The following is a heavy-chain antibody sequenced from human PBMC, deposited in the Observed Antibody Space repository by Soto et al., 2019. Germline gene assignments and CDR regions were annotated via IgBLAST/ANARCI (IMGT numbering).Heavy chain of an antibody. CDR3: ARLHYNYYYMDV. D-gene: IGHD1-20*01. CDR1: GDSFGGSSYY. CDR2: IHYSGST. Sequence: SETLSLTCTVSGDSFGGSSYYWGWIRQPPGKGLEWIGTIHYSGSTYNNPSLKSRVSLSVNTSKNQFSLKVNSVTAADTAVYYCARLHYNYYYMDVWGKGSTVTVSS. V-gene: IGHV4-39*01. J-gene: IGHJ6*03.